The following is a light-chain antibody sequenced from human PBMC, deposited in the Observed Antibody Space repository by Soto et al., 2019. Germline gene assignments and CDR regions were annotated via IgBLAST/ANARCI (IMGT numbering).Light chain of an antibody. CDR2: DAS. V-gene: IGKV3-11*01. Sequence: EIVLTQSPATLSLSPGERATLSCRASQSLSRSLACYQQKPGQAPRLLIYDASNRATGIPARFSGSGSGTDFTLTISSLEPEDFALYYCQHRANWPLTFGGGTKVEIK. J-gene: IGKJ4*01. CDR1: QSLSRS. CDR3: QHRANWPLT.